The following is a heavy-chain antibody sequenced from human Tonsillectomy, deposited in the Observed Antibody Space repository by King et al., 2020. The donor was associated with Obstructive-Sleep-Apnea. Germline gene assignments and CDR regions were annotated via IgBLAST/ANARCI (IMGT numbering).Heavy chain of an antibody. CDR2: INSDGSTT. CDR3: ARDRYCRSTSCFFGMDV. CDR1: GFTFSRYW. V-gene: IGHV3-74*01. Sequence: VQLVESGGGLIQPGGSLRLSCAASGFTFSRYWMHWVRQAPGKGLVWVSRINSDGSTTTYADSVKGRFTISRDNAKNTLHLQMSSLRAEDTAVYFCARDRYCRSTSCFFGMDVWGQGTTVTVSS. J-gene: IGHJ6*02. D-gene: IGHD2-2*01.